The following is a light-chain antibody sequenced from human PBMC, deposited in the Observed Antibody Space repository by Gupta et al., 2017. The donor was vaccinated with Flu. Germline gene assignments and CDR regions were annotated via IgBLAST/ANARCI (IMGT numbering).Light chain of an antibody. CDR2: EVS. Sequence: QSALTQPASVSGSPGQSITISCTGTSSDVGGYNYVPWYQQHPGKAPKLMIYEVSNRPSGVSNRFSGSKSGNTASLTISGLQDEDEADYYCSSDTSSSTWVFGGGTKLTVL. J-gene: IGLJ3*02. CDR3: SSDTSSSTWV. V-gene: IGLV2-14*01. CDR1: SSDVGGYNY.